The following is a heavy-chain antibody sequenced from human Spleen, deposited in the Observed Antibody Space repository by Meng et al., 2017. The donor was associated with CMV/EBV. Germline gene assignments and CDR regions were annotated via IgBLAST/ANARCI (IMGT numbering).Heavy chain of an antibody. Sequence: GESLKISCAASAFTFSNYGMHWVRQAPVKGLEWVAVIPYDVTNKYYVDSVQGRLTISRDNAKNSLYLQMNSLRAEDTAVYHCARDLGSSTNNYGLDVWGRGTTVTVSS. CDR3: ARDLGSSTNNYGLDV. CDR1: AFTFSNYG. J-gene: IGHJ6*02. V-gene: IGHV3-33*05. D-gene: IGHD2-2*01. CDR2: IPYDVTNK.